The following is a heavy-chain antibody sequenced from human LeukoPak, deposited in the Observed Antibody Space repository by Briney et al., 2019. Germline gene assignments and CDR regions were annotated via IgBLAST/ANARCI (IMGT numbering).Heavy chain of an antibody. V-gene: IGHV1-24*01. J-gene: IGHJ4*02. CDR1: GYTLTELS. Sequence: ASVKVSCKVSGYTLTELSMHWVRQAPGKGLEWMGGFGPEDGETIYAQKFQGRVTMTEDTSTDTAYMELSSLRSEDTAVYYCARDNDSRDPPHFDYWGQGTLVTASS. CDR3: ARDNDSRDPPHFDY. D-gene: IGHD3-16*01. CDR2: FGPEDGET.